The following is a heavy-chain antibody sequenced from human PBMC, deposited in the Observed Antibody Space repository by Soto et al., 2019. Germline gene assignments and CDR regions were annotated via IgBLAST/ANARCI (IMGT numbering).Heavy chain of an antibody. V-gene: IGHV1-69*13. CDR2: IIPISGAA. CDR1: GGTFSSYA. J-gene: IGHJ6*02. Sequence: SVKVSCKASGGTFSSYAISWVRQAPGQGLEWMGEIIPISGAANYAHKFQGRVTITAHVSASTAYMELSSLRSEDTAVYYCAGSLRFFLAGMDVWGQGTTVTVSS. CDR3: AGSLRFFLAGMDV. D-gene: IGHD3-3*01.